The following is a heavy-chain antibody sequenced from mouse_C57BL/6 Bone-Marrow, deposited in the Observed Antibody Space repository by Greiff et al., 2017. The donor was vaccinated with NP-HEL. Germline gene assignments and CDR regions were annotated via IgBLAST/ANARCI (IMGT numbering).Heavy chain of an antibody. Sequence: VQLKESGAELARPGASVKLSCKASGYTFTSYGISWVKQRTGQGLEWIGEIYPRSGNTYYNEKFKGKATLTADKSSSTAYMELRSLTSEDSAVYFCAREGLYYDYDDAMDYWGQGTSVTVSS. CDR2: IYPRSGNT. D-gene: IGHD2-4*01. J-gene: IGHJ4*01. V-gene: IGHV1-81*01. CDR3: AREGLYYDYDDAMDY. CDR1: GYTFTSYG.